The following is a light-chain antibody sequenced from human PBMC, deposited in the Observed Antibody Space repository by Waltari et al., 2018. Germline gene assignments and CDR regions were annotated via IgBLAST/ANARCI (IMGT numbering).Light chain of an antibody. CDR2: DVV. CDR3: CSYAGSYTFV. CDR1: SSDIGNYNF. V-gene: IGLV2-11*01. Sequence: QSALTQPRSVSGSPGQSVTISCSGTSSDIGNYNFVSWYQQHPGNAPQLLIYDVVKRLSVAPDPFSGSKSVNTASLTISGLQTEDEGDYYCCSYAGSYTFVFGGGTQLTVL. J-gene: IGLJ7*01.